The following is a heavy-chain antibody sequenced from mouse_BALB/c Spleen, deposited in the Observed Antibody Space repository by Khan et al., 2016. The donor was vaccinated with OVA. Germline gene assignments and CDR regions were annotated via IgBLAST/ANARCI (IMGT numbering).Heavy chain of an antibody. D-gene: IGHD2-14*01. CDR1: GYTFTSYT. V-gene: IGHV1-4*01. Sequence: VQLQQSGAELARPGASVKMSCKASGYTFTSYTIHWIKKRPGQGLEWIGYINPSNGYTNYNQKFKDKATLTTDKSSTTAYLQLSSLTSDDSAVYNCVRDGAYHRNDGCFAYLGQGTLVTVSA. J-gene: IGHJ3*01. CDR2: INPSNGYT. CDR3: VRDGAYHRNDGCFAY.